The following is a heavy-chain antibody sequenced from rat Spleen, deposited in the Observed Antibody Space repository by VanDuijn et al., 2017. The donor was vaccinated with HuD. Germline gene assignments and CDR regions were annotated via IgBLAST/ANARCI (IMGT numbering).Heavy chain of an antibody. D-gene: IGHD1-6*01. CDR3: ARWRYTTDWFAY. Sequence: QVQLKESGPGLVQPSQTLSLTCTVSGFSLSSYGVIWVRQPPGKGLEWMGAIWSSGLTDYNSALKSRLSISRDTSKSQVFLKMNSLQTEDTAIYLCARWRYTTDWFAYWGQGTLVTVSS. J-gene: IGHJ3*01. CDR1: GFSLSSYG. V-gene: IGHV2-70*01. CDR2: IWSSGLT.